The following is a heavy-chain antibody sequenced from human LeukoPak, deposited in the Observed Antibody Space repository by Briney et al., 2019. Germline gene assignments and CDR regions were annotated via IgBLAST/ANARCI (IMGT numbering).Heavy chain of an antibody. V-gene: IGHV3-73*01. CDR2: IRSKANSYAT. Sequence: PGGSLRLSCAASGFTFSSYWMSWVRQASGKGLEWVGRIRSKANSYATAYAASVKGRFTISRDDSKNTAYLQMNSLKTEDTAVYYCTVVPAANYYMDVWGKGTTVTVSS. D-gene: IGHD2-2*01. CDR3: TVVPAANYYMDV. CDR1: GFTFSSYW. J-gene: IGHJ6*03.